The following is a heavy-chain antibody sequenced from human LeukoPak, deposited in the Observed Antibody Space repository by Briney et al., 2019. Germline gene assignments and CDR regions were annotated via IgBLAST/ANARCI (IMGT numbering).Heavy chain of an antibody. Sequence: GGSLRLSCAASGFTFSSYEMNWVRLPPGKGLEWVSYISSSGSTIYYADSVKGRFTISRDNAKNSLYLQMNSLRAEDTAVYYCAVVTRDFGDSTNIDYWGQGTLVTVSS. CDR3: AVVTRDFGDSTNIDY. D-gene: IGHD4-17*01. V-gene: IGHV3-48*03. J-gene: IGHJ4*02. CDR1: GFTFSSYE. CDR2: ISSSGSTI.